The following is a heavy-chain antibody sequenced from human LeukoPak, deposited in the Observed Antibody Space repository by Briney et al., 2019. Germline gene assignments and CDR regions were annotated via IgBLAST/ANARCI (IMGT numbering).Heavy chain of an antibody. J-gene: IGHJ4*02. Sequence: PGGSLRLSCAASGFTFSSYWMSWVRQAPGKGLEWVANIKQDGSEKYYVDSVKGRFTISRDNAKNSLYLQMNSLRAEDTAVYYCASRENDYYDSSGYYYWGQGTLVIVSS. CDR3: ASRENDYYDSSGYYY. V-gene: IGHV3-7*01. CDR2: IKQDGSEK. D-gene: IGHD3-22*01. CDR1: GFTFSSYW.